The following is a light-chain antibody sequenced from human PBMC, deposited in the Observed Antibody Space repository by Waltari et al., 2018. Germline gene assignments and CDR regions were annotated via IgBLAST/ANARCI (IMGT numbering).Light chain of an antibody. J-gene: IGLJ3*02. CDR3: SSYAGSNNSQV. Sequence: QSALTQPPSASGSPGQSVTISCTGTSSDGGGYNYVSWYQQHPGKAPKLMIYEVSKRPSGVPDRFSGSKSGNTASLTVSGLQAEDEADYYCSSYAGSNNSQVFGGGTKLTVL. CDR1: SSDGGGYNY. CDR2: EVS. V-gene: IGLV2-8*01.